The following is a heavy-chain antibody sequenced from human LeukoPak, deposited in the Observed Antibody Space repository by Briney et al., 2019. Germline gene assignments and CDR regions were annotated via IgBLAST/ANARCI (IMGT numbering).Heavy chain of an antibody. Sequence: GGSLRLSCAASGFTFSSYSMNWVRQAPGKGLEWVSYISSSSSTIYYADSLKGRFTISRDNAKNSLYLQMNSLRAEDTAVYYCAREIYGDYVGEPFDIWGQGTMVTVSS. J-gene: IGHJ3*02. CDR3: AREIYGDYVGEPFDI. CDR1: GFTFSSYS. D-gene: IGHD4-17*01. V-gene: IGHV3-48*04. CDR2: ISSSSSTI.